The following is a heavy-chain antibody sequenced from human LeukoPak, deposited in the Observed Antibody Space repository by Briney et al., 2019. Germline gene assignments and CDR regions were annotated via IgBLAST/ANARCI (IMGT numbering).Heavy chain of an antibody. CDR3: ARHTYRGGPDFWSGYLDAFDI. V-gene: IGHV7-4-1*02. J-gene: IGHJ3*02. D-gene: IGHD3-3*01. CDR2: INTNTGNP. Sequence: GASVKVSCKASGYTFTSYAMNWVRQAPGQGLEWMGWINTNTGNPTYAQGFTGRFVFSLDTSVSTAYLQISSLKAEDTAVYYCARHTYRGGPDFWSGYLDAFDIWGQGTMVTVSS. CDR1: GYTFTSYA.